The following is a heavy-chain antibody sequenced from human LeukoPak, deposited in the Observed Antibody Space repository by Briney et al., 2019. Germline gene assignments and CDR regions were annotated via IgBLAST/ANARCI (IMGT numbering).Heavy chain of an antibody. J-gene: IGHJ6*03. Sequence: RGESLKISCKGSGYSFTSYWIGWVRQMPGKGLEWMGIIYPGDSDTRYSPSFQGQVTISADKSISTAYLQWSSLKASDTAMYYCARRGYCSSTSCWGYYYYYMDVWGKGTTVTVSS. CDR3: ARRGYCSSTSCWGYYYYYMDV. V-gene: IGHV5-51*01. CDR1: GYSFTSYW. D-gene: IGHD2-2*01. CDR2: IYPGDSDT.